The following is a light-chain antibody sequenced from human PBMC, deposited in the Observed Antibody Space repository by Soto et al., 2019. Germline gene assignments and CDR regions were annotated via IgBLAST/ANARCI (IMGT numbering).Light chain of an antibody. CDR3: QQYNIYSRT. V-gene: IGKV1-5*03. Sequence: DIPMTQSPSTLSASVGDRVTITCRASQSISSWLAWYQQIPGKAPKLLIYKASTLESGVPSRFSGSGSGTEFTLTISSLQPDDFATYYCQQYNIYSRTFGQGTKVEIK. J-gene: IGKJ1*01. CDR1: QSISSW. CDR2: KAS.